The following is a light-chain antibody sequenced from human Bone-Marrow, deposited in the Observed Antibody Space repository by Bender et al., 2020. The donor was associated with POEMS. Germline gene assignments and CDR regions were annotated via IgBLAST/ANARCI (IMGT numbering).Light chain of an antibody. J-gene: IGLJ3*02. V-gene: IGLV1-44*01. CDR1: SSNIGAHA. Sequence: QSVLTQPPSASGTPGQRVTISCSGGSSNIGAHAVNWYQHLPGTAPKLLIYSSHRRPSEVPDRFSGSKSGTSATLGISGLQTGDEATYYCGTWDRSLNNARVFGGGTTLTVL. CDR2: SSH. CDR3: GTWDRSLNNARV.